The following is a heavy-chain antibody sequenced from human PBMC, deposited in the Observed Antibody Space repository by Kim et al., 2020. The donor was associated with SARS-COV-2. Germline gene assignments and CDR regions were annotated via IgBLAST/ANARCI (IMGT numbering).Heavy chain of an antibody. V-gene: IGHV3-23*01. D-gene: IGHD3-10*01. CDR1: GFTFSSYA. CDR2: ISGSGGST. J-gene: IGHJ5*02. CDR3: AKGPYGPPVYNWFDP. Sequence: GGSLRLSCAASGFTFSSYAMSWVRQAPGKGLEWVSAISGSGGSTYYADSVKGRFTISRDNSKNTLYLQMNSLRAEDTAVYYCAKGPYGPPVYNWFDPWGQGTLVTVSS.